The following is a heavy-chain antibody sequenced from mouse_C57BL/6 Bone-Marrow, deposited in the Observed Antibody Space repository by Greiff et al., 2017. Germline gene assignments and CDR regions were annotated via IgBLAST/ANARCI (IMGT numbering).Heavy chain of an antibody. CDR1: GYTFTSYW. CDR3: AIPLLYYGSSYGAMDY. J-gene: IGHJ4*01. D-gene: IGHD1-1*01. Sequence: VQLQQPGAELVKPGASVKVSCKASGYTFTSYWMHWVKQRPGQGLEWIGRIHPSDSDTNYNQKFKGKATLTVDKSSSTAYMQHSSLTSEDSAVYYFAIPLLYYGSSYGAMDYWGQGTSVTVSS. CDR2: IHPSDSDT. V-gene: IGHV1-74*01.